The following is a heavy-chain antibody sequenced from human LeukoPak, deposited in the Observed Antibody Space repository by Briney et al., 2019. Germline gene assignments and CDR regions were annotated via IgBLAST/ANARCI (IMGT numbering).Heavy chain of an antibody. CDR1: GYTFTSYA. D-gene: IGHD2-2*01. Sequence: ASVKVSCKASGYTFTSYAMHWVRQAPGQRLEGMGWINAGNGNTKYSQKFQGRVTITRDTSASTAYMELSSLRSEDTAVYYCARDRGATIVPARWFDPWGQGTLVTVSS. J-gene: IGHJ5*02. V-gene: IGHV1-3*01. CDR2: INAGNGNT. CDR3: ARDRGATIVPARWFDP.